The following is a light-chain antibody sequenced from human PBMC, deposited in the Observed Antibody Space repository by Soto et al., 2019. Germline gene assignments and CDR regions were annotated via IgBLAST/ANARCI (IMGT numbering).Light chain of an antibody. CDR2: DVS. CDR3: QQYNTFSHT. V-gene: IGKV1-5*01. CDR1: QSVSPW. Sequence: IQMTQTPSTLSASVGDRVTIACRASQSVSPWLAWYQQKPGKAPKLLIYDVSNLQSGVPSRFSGSGSGTEFTLTISSLQSDDFATYYCQQYNTFSHTFGQGSKLEIK. J-gene: IGKJ2*01.